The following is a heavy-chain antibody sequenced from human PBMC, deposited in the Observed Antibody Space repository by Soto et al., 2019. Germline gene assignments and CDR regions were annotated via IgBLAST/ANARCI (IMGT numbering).Heavy chain of an antibody. V-gene: IGHV1-46*01. D-gene: IGHD2-21*02. CDR3: ARDPGGAYCGGDCYSYYFDY. CDR2: INPSGGST. CDR1: GYTFTSYY. Sequence: GASVKVSCKASGYTFTSYYMHWVRQAPGQGLEWMGIINPSGGSTSYAQKFQGRVTMTRDTSTSTVYMELSSLRSEDTAVYYCARDPGGAYCGGDCYSYYFDYWGQGTLVTVSS. J-gene: IGHJ4*02.